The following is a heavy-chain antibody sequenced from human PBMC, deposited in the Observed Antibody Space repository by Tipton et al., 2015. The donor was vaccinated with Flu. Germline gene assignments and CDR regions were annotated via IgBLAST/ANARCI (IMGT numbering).Heavy chain of an antibody. CDR2: IKEDGSVK. D-gene: IGHD6-19*01. J-gene: IGHJ4*02. CDR3: ARALALADSL. CDR1: GFTFRSYW. V-gene: IGHV3-7*04. Sequence: VQLVQSGGGLVQPGGSLRLSCAASGFTFRSYWMTWVRQAPGKGLEWVANIKEDGSVKYYVDSVKGRFTISRDNAKKSVHLQMNSLRAEDTAVYYCARALALADSLWGQGTLITVSS.